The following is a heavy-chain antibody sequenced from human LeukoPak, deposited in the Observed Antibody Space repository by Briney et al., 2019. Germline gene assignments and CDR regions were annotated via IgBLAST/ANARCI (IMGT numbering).Heavy chain of an antibody. CDR2: INIDGHDT. Sequence: GGSLRLSCVVSEWLFSNNWMSWVRQVPGKGLEWVSSINIDGHDTRYADSVRGRFTISRDSVKNSLYLQMNSLTVEDAATYYCAGEPRQLAYWGQGTQVTVSS. D-gene: IGHD6-6*01. CDR3: AGEPRQLAY. V-gene: IGHV3-7*03. CDR1: EWLFSNNW. J-gene: IGHJ4*02.